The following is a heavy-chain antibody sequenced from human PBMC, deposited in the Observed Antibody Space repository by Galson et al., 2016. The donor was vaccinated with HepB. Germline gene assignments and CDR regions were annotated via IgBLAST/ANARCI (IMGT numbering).Heavy chain of an antibody. CDR3: ARFGGSRNAFDV. D-gene: IGHD3-16*01. Sequence: SETLSLTCTVSGGSIRGSIYYWGWIRQPPGKGLEWIGSIYHSGNTYYSPSLSPSLKSRVTISVDTSKKQFSLKLRSVTAADTALYYCARFGGSRNAFDVWGQGTMVTVSS. V-gene: IGHV4-39*07. CDR1: GGSIRGSIYY. CDR2: IYHSGNT. J-gene: IGHJ3*01.